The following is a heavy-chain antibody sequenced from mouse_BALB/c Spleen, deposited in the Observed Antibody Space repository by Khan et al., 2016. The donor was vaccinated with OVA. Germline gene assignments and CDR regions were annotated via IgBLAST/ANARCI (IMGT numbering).Heavy chain of an antibody. J-gene: IGHJ1*01. CDR2: INPNNGDT. V-gene: IGHV1-26*01. CDR3: ARGLFDV. Sequence: EVQLQQSGPELVKPGASVKMSCKASGYTFTDYYMKWMKQSHGKSLEWIGDINPNNGDTFYNQKFKGKATMTVDKSSSTAYMQLNSLTSEDSAVDYCARGLFDVWGAGTTVTVSS. CDR1: GYTFTDYY.